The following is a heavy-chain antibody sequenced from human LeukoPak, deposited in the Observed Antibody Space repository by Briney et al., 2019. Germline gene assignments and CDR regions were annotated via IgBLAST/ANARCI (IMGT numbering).Heavy chain of an antibody. CDR3: AKGDRTVATPKGY. V-gene: IGHV3-53*01. J-gene: IGHJ4*02. Sequence: QPGGSLRLSCAASGFTVSSNYMSWVRQAPGKGLEWVSVIYSGGSTYYADSVKGRFTISRDNSKNTLYLLMNSLRAEDTAVYYCAKGDRTVATPKGYWGQGTLVTVSS. D-gene: IGHD4-23*01. CDR2: IYSGGST. CDR1: GFTVSSNY.